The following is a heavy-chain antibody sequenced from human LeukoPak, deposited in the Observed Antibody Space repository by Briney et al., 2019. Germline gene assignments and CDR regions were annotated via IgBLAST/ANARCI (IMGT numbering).Heavy chain of an antibody. CDR3: VRDGDDFNFDY. CDR1: GFTFNVYS. Sequence: GGSLRLSCAASGFTFNVYSVNWVRQAPGKGLEWVSYISGTGSTIYYAASVKGRFTISRDNAKNSLYLQMSSLRAEDTAVYFCVRDGDDFNFDYWGQGSLVTVSS. J-gene: IGHJ4*02. D-gene: IGHD5-24*01. CDR2: ISGTGSTI. V-gene: IGHV3-48*04.